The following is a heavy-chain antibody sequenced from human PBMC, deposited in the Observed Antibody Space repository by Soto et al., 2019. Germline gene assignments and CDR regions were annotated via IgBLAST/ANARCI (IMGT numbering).Heavy chain of an antibody. Sequence: LSLTCAVYGGSFSGYYWSWIRQPPGKGLEWIGEINHSGSTNYNPSLKSRVTISVDTSKNQFSLKLSSVTAADTAVYYCAREGITMVRGVYWFDPWGQGTLVTVSS. D-gene: IGHD3-10*01. V-gene: IGHV4-34*01. J-gene: IGHJ5*02. CDR3: AREGITMVRGVYWFDP. CDR2: INHSGST. CDR1: GGSFSGYY.